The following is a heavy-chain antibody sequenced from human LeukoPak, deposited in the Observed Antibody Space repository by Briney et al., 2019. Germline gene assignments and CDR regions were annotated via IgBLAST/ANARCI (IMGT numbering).Heavy chain of an antibody. D-gene: IGHD5-12*01. CDR1: GFTFSDYY. CDR3: ARDRGGDIVATAYFDY. V-gene: IGHV3-11*01. Sequence: GGSLRLSCAASGFTFSDYYMSWIRQAPGKGLEWVSYISSSGSTIYYADSVKGRFTISRDNAKNSLYLQMNSLRAEDTAVYYCARDRGGDIVATAYFDYWGQGTLVTVSS. CDR2: ISSSGSTI. J-gene: IGHJ4*02.